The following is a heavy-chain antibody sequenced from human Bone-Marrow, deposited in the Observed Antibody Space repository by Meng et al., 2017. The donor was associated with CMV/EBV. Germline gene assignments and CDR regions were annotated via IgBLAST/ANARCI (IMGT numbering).Heavy chain of an antibody. V-gene: IGHV3-11*04. Sequence: GGSLRLSCAASGFTFSDYYMSWIRQAPGKGLEWVSYISSSGSTIYYADSVKGRFTISRDNAKNSLYLQMNSLRAEDTAVYHCARGRDGYNSNWFDPWGQGTLVTVSS. CDR1: GFTFSDYY. CDR3: ARGRDGYNSNWFDP. CDR2: ISSSGSTI. J-gene: IGHJ5*02. D-gene: IGHD5-24*01.